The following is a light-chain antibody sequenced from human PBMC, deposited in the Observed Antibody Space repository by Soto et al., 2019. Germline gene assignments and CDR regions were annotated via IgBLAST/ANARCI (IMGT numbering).Light chain of an antibody. V-gene: IGKV3-20*01. J-gene: IGKJ1*01. CDR3: HQYGSSRT. CDR2: GAS. Sequence: EIVLTQSPGPLSLSPGERATLSCRASQSVSSSYLAWYQQKPGQAPRLLMYGASSRATGIPDRFSGSGSGTDFTLTISRLEPEDFAVYYCHQYGSSRTFGQGTKVDIK. CDR1: QSVSSSY.